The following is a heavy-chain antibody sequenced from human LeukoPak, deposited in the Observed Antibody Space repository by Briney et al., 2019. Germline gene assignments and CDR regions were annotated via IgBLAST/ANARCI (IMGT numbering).Heavy chain of an antibody. D-gene: IGHD2-15*01. CDR3: ARTEVVVVAATYYYYYGMDV. V-gene: IGHV1-18*01. CDR2: ISAYNGNT. J-gene: IGHJ6*02. CDR1: GDTFTTYG. Sequence: ASVVVSCNASGDTFTTYGSSCVRQAPRQRREGMGWISAYNGNTTNARKPQRRLTMTTDPSTSQAYMELRSLRSDDTAVYYCARTEVVVVAATYYYYYGMDVWGQGTRVSVSS.